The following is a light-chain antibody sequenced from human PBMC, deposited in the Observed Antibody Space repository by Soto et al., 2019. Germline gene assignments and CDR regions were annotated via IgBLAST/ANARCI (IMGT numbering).Light chain of an antibody. CDR2: YDD. Sequence: QSVLTQPPSVSEAPRQRVSISCSGSSSNIGNHAVNWYQQLPGKAPKLLIYYDDLLPSGVSDRFSGSKSGASASLAISGLQSEDEADYYCCSYAGSSTFGFGGGTKLTVL. J-gene: IGLJ3*02. CDR3: CSYAGSSTFG. V-gene: IGLV1-36*01. CDR1: SSNIGNHA.